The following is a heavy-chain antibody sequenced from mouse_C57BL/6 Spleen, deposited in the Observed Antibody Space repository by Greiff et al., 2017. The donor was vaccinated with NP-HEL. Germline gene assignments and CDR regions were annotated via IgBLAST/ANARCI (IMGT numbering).Heavy chain of an antibody. CDR3: ARCHGYSWYFDV. J-gene: IGHJ1*03. CDR2: IDPSDSYT. D-gene: IGHD2-3*01. V-gene: IGHV1-69*01. CDR1: GYTFTSYW. Sequence: QVQLQQSGAELVMPGASVKLSCKASGYTFTSYWMHWVKQSPGQGLEWIGEIDPSDSYTNYNQKFKGKSTLTVDKSSSTAYMQLSSLTSEDSAVYYCARCHGYSWYFDVWGTGTTVTVSS.